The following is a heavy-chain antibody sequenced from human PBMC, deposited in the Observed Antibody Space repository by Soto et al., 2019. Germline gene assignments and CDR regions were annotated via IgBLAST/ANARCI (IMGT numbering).Heavy chain of an antibody. CDR3: ARGHGPGRGDSEDFDL. CDR2: IWYDGSNK. J-gene: IGHJ2*01. Sequence: QVQLVESGGGVVQPGRSLRLSCAASGFTFSSYGMHWVRQAPGKGLEWVAVIWYDGSNKYYADSVKGRFTISRDNSKNTLYLKMNSLSAEDTAVYYCARGHGPGRGDSEDFDLWGRGTLVTVSS. CDR1: GFTFSSYG. D-gene: IGHD3-10*01. V-gene: IGHV3-33*01.